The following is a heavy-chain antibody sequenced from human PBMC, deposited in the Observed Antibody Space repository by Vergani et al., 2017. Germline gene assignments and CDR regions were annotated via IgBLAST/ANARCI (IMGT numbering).Heavy chain of an antibody. Sequence: VQLVQSGAEVKKTGSSVKVSCKASGYTFTYRYLHWVRQAPGQALEWMGWITPFNGNTNYAQKFQDRVTITRDRSMSTAYMELSSLRSEDTAVYYCARDGGDYAPGYYYGMDVWGQGTTVTVSS. CDR2: ITPFNGNT. J-gene: IGHJ6*02. CDR3: ARDGGDYAPGYYYGMDV. V-gene: IGHV1-45*02. D-gene: IGHD4-17*01. CDR1: GYTFTYRY.